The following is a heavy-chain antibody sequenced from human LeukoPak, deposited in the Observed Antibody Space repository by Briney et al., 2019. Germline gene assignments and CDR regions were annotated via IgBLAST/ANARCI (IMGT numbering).Heavy chain of an antibody. CDR2: IYYSGST. D-gene: IGHD3-22*01. CDR1: GGSISSSSYY. Sequence: PSETLSLTCTGSGGSISSSSYYWGWIRQPPGKGLEWIGSIYYSGSTNQNPSLKSRVTISVDTSKNQFSLKLSSVTAADTAIYYRASDYFDRTGYYGFIYWGQGSLVTISS. CDR3: ASDYFDRTGYYGFIY. V-gene: IGHV4-39*07. J-gene: IGHJ4*02.